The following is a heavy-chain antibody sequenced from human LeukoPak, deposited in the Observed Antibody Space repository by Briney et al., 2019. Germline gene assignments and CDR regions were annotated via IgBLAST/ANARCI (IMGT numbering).Heavy chain of an antibody. CDR2: IIPILGIP. D-gene: IGHD3-10*01. CDR3: ARRGGRGFGEFQYYYAMDV. Sequence: ASVKVSCKASGGTFSSYAISWVRQAPGQGLERMGRIIPILGIPNYAQKFQGRVTITADKSTSTAYMELSSLRSEDTAVYYCARRGGRGFGEFQYYYAMDVWGQGTTVTVSS. V-gene: IGHV1-69*04. J-gene: IGHJ6*02. CDR1: GGTFSSYA.